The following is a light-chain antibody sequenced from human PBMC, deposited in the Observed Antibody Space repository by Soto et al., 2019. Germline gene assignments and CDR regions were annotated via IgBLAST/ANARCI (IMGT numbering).Light chain of an antibody. CDR1: QGISTY. V-gene: IGKV1-27*01. CDR2: AAS. CDR3: QKYDNAPYT. Sequence: DIQMTQSPSSLSLSVGDRVTITCRASQGISTYLAWYQQRPGKVPRLLIYAASTLQSGVPSRFSGSGSGTDFTLTISSLQPEDVATYYCQKYDNAPYTFGQGTKLEIK. J-gene: IGKJ2*01.